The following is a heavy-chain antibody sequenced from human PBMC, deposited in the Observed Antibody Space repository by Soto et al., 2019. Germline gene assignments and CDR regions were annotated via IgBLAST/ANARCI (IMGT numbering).Heavy chain of an antibody. CDR1: GGTFSSYA. CDR2: IIPIFGTA. V-gene: IGHV1-69*06. J-gene: IGHJ2*01. Sequence: QVQLVQSGAEVKKPGSSVKVSCKASGGTFSSYAISWVRQAPGQGLEWMGGIIPIFGTANYAQKFQGRVTITADKSTSTAYMELSSLRSEDTAVYYCARIDVGGSYEDWYFDLWGRGTLVTVSS. D-gene: IGHD1-26*01. CDR3: ARIDVGGSYEDWYFDL.